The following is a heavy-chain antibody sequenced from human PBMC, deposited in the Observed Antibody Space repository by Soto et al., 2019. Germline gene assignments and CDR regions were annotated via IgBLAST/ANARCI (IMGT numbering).Heavy chain of an antibody. Sequence: QVQLVQSGAEVKKPGSSVKVSCKASGGTFSSYAISWVRQAPGQGLEWMGGIIPIFGTANYAQKFQGRVTITADESTSTAYMGLSSLRSEDTAVYYCASSYGDYDYYYYGMDVWGQGTTVTVSS. D-gene: IGHD4-17*01. V-gene: IGHV1-69*12. CDR1: GGTFSSYA. J-gene: IGHJ6*02. CDR2: IIPIFGTA. CDR3: ASSYGDYDYYYYGMDV.